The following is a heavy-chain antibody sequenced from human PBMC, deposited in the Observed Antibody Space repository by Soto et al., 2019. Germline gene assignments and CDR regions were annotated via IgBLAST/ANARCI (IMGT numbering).Heavy chain of an antibody. D-gene: IGHD3-3*01. V-gene: IGHV3-33*01. J-gene: IGHJ6*02. CDR1: GFTFSHYG. CDR3: VRESGAFGANMDV. Sequence: QVQLVESGGGVVQPGRSLRLSCATSGFTFSHYGMHWVRQAPGKGLEWVAVIWYDGSYKYYADSVKDRFTISKDTSKNTLYLQMNSLRAEDTSIYYCVRESGAFGANMDVWGQGTTVTVSS. CDR2: IWYDGSYK.